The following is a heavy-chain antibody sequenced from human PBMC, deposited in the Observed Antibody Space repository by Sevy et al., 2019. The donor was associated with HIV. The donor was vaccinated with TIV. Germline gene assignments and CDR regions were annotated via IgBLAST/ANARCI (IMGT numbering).Heavy chain of an antibody. CDR1: GFKFNSYW. Sequence: GGYLRLSCVASGFKFNSYWMLWVRQAPGKGLERVANINQEATANLYADSVRGRFIISRDNVRNSVSLQMNILRVEDTALYYCVRPIATVDSFWGQGTLVDVSS. V-gene: IGHV3-7*01. CDR2: INQEATAN. CDR3: VRPIATVDSF. D-gene: IGHD6-13*01. J-gene: IGHJ4*02.